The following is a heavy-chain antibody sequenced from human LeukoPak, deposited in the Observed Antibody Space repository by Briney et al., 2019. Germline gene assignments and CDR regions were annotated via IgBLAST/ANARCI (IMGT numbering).Heavy chain of an antibody. CDR3: ARHGYGDYELSAYDI. V-gene: IGHV4-31*03. J-gene: IGHJ3*02. CDR1: GGSISSGGYY. CDR2: IYYSGST. Sequence: SETLSLTCTVSGGSISSGGYYWSWIRQHPGKGLEWIGYIYYSGSTYYNPSLKSRVTISVDTSKNQFSLKLSSVTAADTAVYYCARHGYGDYELSAYDIWGQGTMVTVSS. D-gene: IGHD4-17*01.